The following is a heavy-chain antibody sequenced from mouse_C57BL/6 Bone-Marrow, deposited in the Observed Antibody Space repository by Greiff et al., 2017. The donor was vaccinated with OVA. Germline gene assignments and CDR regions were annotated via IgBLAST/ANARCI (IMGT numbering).Heavy chain of an antibody. CDR2: ISYDGSN. Sequence: DVQLQESGPGLVKPSQSLSLTCSVTGYSITSGYYWNWIRQFPGNKLEWMGYISYDGSNNYNPSLKNRISITRDTSKNQFFLKLNSVTTEDTATYYCAGYYGSSYGFAYWGQGTLVTVSA. D-gene: IGHD1-1*01. J-gene: IGHJ3*01. V-gene: IGHV3-6*01. CDR3: AGYYGSSYGFAY. CDR1: GYSITSGYY.